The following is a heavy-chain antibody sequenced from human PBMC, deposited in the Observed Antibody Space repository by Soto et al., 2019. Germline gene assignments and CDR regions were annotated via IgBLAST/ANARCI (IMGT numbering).Heavy chain of an antibody. Sequence: QVQLVQSGAEVKKPGPAVKVSCKASGGSFSSYAISWVRQAPGPGLEWMGGIIPIFGTANSAQKFQGRVTITADESTSTAYMEPSSLRSEDTAVYYCAGEDGSGGSWGQGTLVTVSS. CDR3: AGEDGSGGS. V-gene: IGHV1-69*01. D-gene: IGHD3-10*01. J-gene: IGHJ4*02. CDR2: IIPIFGTA. CDR1: GGSFSSYA.